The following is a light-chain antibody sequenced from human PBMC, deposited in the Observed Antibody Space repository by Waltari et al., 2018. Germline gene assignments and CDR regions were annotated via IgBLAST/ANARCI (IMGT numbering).Light chain of an antibody. Sequence: QSALTQPASLSGSPGPSITISCIGTRSHVAYYNYVSWYAEQPGTAPQLIIYDGPQRPAGVSNSFSGTKSGSTASLTIAGLQAEDEADYYCSSYTVSNTVVFGGGTKVTVL. V-gene: IGLV2-14*03. J-gene: IGLJ2*01. CDR1: RSHVAYYNY. CDR2: DGP. CDR3: SSYTVSNTVV.